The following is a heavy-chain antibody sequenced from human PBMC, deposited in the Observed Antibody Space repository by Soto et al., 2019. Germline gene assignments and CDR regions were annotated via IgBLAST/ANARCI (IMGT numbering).Heavy chain of an antibody. J-gene: IGHJ4*02. CDR2: ISWNSGSI. CDR1: GFTFDDYA. CDR3: AKVVCSSTSCSSTFDY. V-gene: IGHV3-9*01. D-gene: IGHD2-2*01. Sequence: GGSLRLSCAASGFTFDDYAMHWVRQAPGKGLEWVSGISWNSGSIGYADSVKGRFTISRDNAKNSLYLQMNSLRAEDTALYYCAKVVCSSTSCSSTFDYWGQGTLVTVSS.